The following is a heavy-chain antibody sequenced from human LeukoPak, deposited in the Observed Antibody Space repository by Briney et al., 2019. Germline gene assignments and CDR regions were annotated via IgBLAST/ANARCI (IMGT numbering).Heavy chain of an antibody. J-gene: IGHJ4*02. CDR2: INPNNGDT. D-gene: IGHD7-27*01. V-gene: IGHV1-2*06. CDR3: ARDLSSTANWEFDY. Sequence: ASVKVSCKTSGYTFINYYIHWVRQAPGQGLEWMGRINPNNGDTSYVQNYPQNFQRSVTMTRDTSISSAYMQPSSLRTDDTSLYYCARDLSSTANWEFDYWGQGTLVTVCS. CDR1: GYTFINYY.